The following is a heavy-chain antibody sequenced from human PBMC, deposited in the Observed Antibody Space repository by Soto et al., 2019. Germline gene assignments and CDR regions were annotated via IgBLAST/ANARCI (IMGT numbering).Heavy chain of an antibody. V-gene: IGHV1-46*03. CDR1: GYTFTSYY. J-gene: IGHJ4*02. Sequence: ASVKVSCKASGYTFTSYYMHWVRQAPGQGLEWMGIINPSGGSTSYAQKFQGRVTVTRDTSTSTVYMELSSLRSEDTAVYYCARVALPSTVTDYYFDYWGQGTLVTVSS. CDR3: ARVALPSTVTDYYFDY. D-gene: IGHD4-17*01. CDR2: INPSGGST.